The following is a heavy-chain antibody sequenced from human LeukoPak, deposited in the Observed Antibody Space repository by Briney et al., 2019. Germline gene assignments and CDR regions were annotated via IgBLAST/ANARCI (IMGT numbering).Heavy chain of an antibody. V-gene: IGHV1-18*01. Sequence: ASVKVSCKASGYTFTSYGISWVRQAPGQGLEWMGWISAYNDNTNYAQKLQGRVTMTTDTSTSTAYMELRSLRSDDTAVYYCARALLWFGEPSHIDYWGQGTLVTASS. CDR2: ISAYNDNT. CDR1: GYTFTSYG. J-gene: IGHJ4*02. CDR3: ARALLWFGEPSHIDY. D-gene: IGHD3-10*01.